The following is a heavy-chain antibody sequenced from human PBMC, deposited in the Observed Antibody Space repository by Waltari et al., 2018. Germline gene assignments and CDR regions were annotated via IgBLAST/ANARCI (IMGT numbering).Heavy chain of an antibody. CDR3: AKSGSGYYRDAFNI. Sequence: QVQLVESGGGVVQPGRSLRLSCAASGFTFSSYGMYWVRQAPGKGLEWVAVISYDGNKEDYADSVKGRFTISRDNSKNTLFLQMDSLRAEDTAVYYCAKSGSGYYRDAFNIWGQGTMVTVSS. CDR2: ISYDGNKE. D-gene: IGHD3-22*01. J-gene: IGHJ3*02. CDR1: GFTFSSYG. V-gene: IGHV3-30*18.